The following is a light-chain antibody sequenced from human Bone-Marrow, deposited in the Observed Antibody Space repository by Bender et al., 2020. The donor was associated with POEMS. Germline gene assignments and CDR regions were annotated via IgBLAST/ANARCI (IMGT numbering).Light chain of an antibody. Sequence: SYELTQPPSVSVSPGQTATIPCSGDQLGNKYASWYQQKPGQAPVLVIYEDTQRPSGVSNRFSGSKSGNTASLTISGLQAEDEADYYCCSYAGSGTLALVFGGGTKLTVL. CDR3: CSYAGSGTLALV. J-gene: IGLJ2*01. CDR1: QLGNKY. V-gene: IGLV3-1*01. CDR2: EDT.